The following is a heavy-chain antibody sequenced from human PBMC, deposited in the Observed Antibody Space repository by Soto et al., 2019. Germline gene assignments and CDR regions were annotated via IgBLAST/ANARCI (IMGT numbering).Heavy chain of an antibody. V-gene: IGHV4-34*01. J-gene: IGHJ4*02. CDR2: INHSGRS. D-gene: IGHD3-22*01. Sequence: SETLSLTCAVYGGSFSGYYWTWIRQPPGKGLEWIAEINHSGRSNSNPSLKSRVTVSVDTSKNQFSLKLSSVTAADTAVYYCARGISMTVEVQRDAPDKYFFDSWGQGTLVTVSS. CDR3: ARGISMTVEVQRDAPDKYFFDS. CDR1: GGSFSGYY.